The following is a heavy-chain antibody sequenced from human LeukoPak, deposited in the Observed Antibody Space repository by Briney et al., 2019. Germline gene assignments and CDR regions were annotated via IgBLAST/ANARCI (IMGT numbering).Heavy chain of an antibody. CDR3: AKSGLNRFDY. CDR2: ISGSGGRT. V-gene: IGHV3-23*01. J-gene: IGHJ4*02. CDR1: GFTFSTYA. D-gene: IGHD2-15*01. Sequence: GGSLRLSCAASGFTFSTYAVSWVRQAPGKGLEWVSNISGSGGRTYYADSVKGRFTISRDDSKNTLYLQINSLRAEDTAVYYCAKSGLNRFDYWGQGTLVTVSS.